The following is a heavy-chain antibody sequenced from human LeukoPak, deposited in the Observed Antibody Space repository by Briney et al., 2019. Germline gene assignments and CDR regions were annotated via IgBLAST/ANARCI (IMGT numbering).Heavy chain of an antibody. J-gene: IGHJ3*02. V-gene: IGHV3-30-3*01. CDR3: ARALLITIFGVVIHTDAFDI. D-gene: IGHD3-3*01. CDR2: ISYDGSNK. CDR1: GFTFSSYA. Sequence: GGSLRLSCAASGFTFSSYAMHWVRQAPGEGLEWVAVISYDGSNKYYADSVKGRFTISRDNSKNTLYLQMNSLRAEDTAVYYCARALLITIFGVVIHTDAFDIWGQGTMVTVSS.